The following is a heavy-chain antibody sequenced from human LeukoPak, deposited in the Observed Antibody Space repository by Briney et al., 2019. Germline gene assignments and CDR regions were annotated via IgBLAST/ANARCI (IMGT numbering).Heavy chain of an antibody. CDR1: GYTFTAYY. D-gene: IGHD1-26*01. J-gene: IGHJ4*02. CDR2: INPNSGGT. V-gene: IGHV1-2*02. CDR3: ARLSVGATRGFDY. Sequence: GASVKVSCKASGYTFTAYYMHWVRQAPGRGLEWMGWINPNSGGTNYAQKFQGRVTMTRDTSISTAYMELTRLTSDDTAVYYCARLSVGATRGFDYWGQGTLVTVSS.